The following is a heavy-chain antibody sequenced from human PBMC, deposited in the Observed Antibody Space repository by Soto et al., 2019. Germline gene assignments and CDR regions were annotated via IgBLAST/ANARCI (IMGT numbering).Heavy chain of an antibody. D-gene: IGHD6-13*01. J-gene: IGHJ5*02. Sequence: QITLKESGPTLVKPTQTLTLTCTFSGFSLSPSGVGVGWIRQPPGKALEWVALICWDDDKRYSPYLKSRLTITKDTSKNQVVLTMTNRDPVDTATYYCAHRLDGSCYHWFDPWGQGTLVTVSS. CDR3: AHRLDGSCYHWFDP. V-gene: IGHV2-5*02. CDR2: ICWDDDK. CDR1: GFSLSPSGVG.